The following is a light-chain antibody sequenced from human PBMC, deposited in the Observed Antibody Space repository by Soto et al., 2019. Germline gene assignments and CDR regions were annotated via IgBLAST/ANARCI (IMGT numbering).Light chain of an antibody. V-gene: IGLV2-14*01. CDR1: TRDIAGYNY. Sequence: QSALTQPASVSGSLGQSITISCTGTTRDIAGYNYISWYQQLPGKAPKLMIYQVTIRPSGISNRFSGSKSGNTASLTISGLPAEAEADYYCTSFSSSTSLYVFGTGTKLAVL. CDR2: QVT. CDR3: TSFSSSTSLYV. J-gene: IGLJ1*01.